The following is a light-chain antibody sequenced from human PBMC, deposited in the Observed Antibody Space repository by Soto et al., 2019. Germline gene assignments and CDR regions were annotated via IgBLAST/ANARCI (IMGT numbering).Light chain of an antibody. CDR1: QSVSSK. CDR2: GAS. J-gene: IGKJ5*01. Sequence: EIVMTQSPATLSVSPGERATLSCRASQSVSSKLAWYQQKPGQAPRLLIYGASTRATGIPARFSGSGSGTDFTLTISRLEPEDFAVYYCQHYGRSPITFGQGTRLEIK. V-gene: IGKV3-15*01. CDR3: QHYGRSPIT.